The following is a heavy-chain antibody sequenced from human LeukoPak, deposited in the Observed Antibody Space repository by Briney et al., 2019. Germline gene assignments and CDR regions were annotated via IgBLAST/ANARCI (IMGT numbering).Heavy chain of an antibody. CDR3: ARVATVPPSYYYYMDV. CDR2: IYYSGST. D-gene: IGHD4-11*01. V-gene: IGHV4-59*11. Sequence: SETLSLTCTVSGGSISTHYWSWIRQPPGKGLEWIGYIYYSGSTDYNPSLKSRVTISVDTSKNQFSLWVNSVSAADTAVYYCARVATVPPSYYYYMDVWGKGTTVTVSS. CDR1: GGSISTHY. J-gene: IGHJ6*03.